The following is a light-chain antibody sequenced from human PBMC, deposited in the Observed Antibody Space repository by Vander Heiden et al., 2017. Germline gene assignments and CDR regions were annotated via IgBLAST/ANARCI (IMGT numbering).Light chain of an antibody. CDR3: CSYAGSSTWV. CDR1: SSYVGSYTL. Sequence: QSALTQPASLSGSPAPSITISCTGTSSYVGSYTLASWYQQQPGKATKLMSEEVSKRPSGVSNRFAGYKSGNTASLTISGLQAEDEAEYDCCSYAGSSTWVVGGGTKLTVL. J-gene: IGLJ2*01. V-gene: IGLV2-23*02. CDR2: EVS.